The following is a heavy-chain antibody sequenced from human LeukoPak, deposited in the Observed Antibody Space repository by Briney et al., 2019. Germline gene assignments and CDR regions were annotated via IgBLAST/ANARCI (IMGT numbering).Heavy chain of an antibody. CDR1: GFTFSSYW. D-gene: IGHD3-22*01. Sequence: GGSLGLSCAASGFTFSSYWMSWVRQAPGKGLEWVANIKQDGSEKYYVDSVKGRFTISRDNAKNSLYLQMNSLRAEDTAVYYCARGVWGYYYDSSGYTSKRYYYYYYYMDVWGKGTTVTVSS. J-gene: IGHJ6*03. V-gene: IGHV3-7*01. CDR3: ARGVWGYYYDSSGYTSKRYYYYYYYMDV. CDR2: IKQDGSEK.